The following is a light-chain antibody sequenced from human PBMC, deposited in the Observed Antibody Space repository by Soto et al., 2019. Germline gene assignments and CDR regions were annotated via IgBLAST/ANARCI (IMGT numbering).Light chain of an antibody. V-gene: IGKV3-15*01. J-gene: IGKJ4*01. CDR3: QHYNNLWG. CDR1: QSVRSN. Sequence: EIVMTQSPATLSVSPGERVTLSCRASQSVRSNLAWYQQKPGQVPRVLIYGASNRAFGIPDRFSGSGSGTEFTLTISSLQSEDFAVYYCQHYNNLWGFGGGTKVEIK. CDR2: GAS.